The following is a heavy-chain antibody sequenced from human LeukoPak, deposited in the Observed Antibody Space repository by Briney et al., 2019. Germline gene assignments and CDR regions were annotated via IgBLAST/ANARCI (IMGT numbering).Heavy chain of an antibody. D-gene: IGHD5-12*01. V-gene: IGHV3-23*01. Sequence: GGSLRLSCAASGFTFSSYAMSGVGQAPGKGLEWVSAVSGSGGRTYYADSVKGRFTISRDNFKTTLYLQMTSLTPEDTAVYYCAKEYGGQHRGYENWGQGTLVTVSS. CDR2: VSGSGGRT. CDR1: GFTFSSYA. J-gene: IGHJ4*02. CDR3: AKEYGGQHRGYEN.